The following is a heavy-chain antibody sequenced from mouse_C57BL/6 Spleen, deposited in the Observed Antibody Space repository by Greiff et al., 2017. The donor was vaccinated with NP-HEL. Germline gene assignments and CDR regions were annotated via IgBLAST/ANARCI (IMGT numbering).Heavy chain of an antibody. V-gene: IGHV1-15*01. CDR3: TLYYYGSSYVSYWYFDV. CDR2: IDPETGGT. Sequence: VQLQQSGAELVRPGASVTLSCKASGYTFTDYEMHWVKQTPVHGLEWIGAIDPETGGTAYNQKFKGKAILTADKSSSTAYMELRSLTSEDSAVYYCTLYYYGSSYVSYWYFDVWGTGTTVTVSS. J-gene: IGHJ1*03. D-gene: IGHD1-1*01. CDR1: GYTFTDYE.